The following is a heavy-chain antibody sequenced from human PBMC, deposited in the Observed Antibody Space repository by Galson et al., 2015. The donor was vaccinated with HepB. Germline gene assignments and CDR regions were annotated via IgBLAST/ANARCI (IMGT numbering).Heavy chain of an antibody. J-gene: IGHJ3*02. CDR2: ISGTGGRT. Sequence: SLRLSCAASGFTFTSYAMVWIRQTPGEGLEWVSAISGTGGRTHHPDPLQGPVTLSREKFQNTIFQQKPSLRADDTAVYYCAKDVRSPRPISGDDTFDIWGQGTMVTVSS. CDR1: GFTFTSYA. D-gene: IGHD3-9*01. CDR3: AKDVRSPRPISGDDTFDI. V-gene: IGHV3-23*01.